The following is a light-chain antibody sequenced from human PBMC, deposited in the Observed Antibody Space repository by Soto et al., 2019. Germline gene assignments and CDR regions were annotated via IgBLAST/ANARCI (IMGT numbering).Light chain of an antibody. Sequence: QAVVTQPPSVSGTPGQRVTISCSGSTSNVGTNTVSWYQQLPGRAPKLLIYTDNQRPSGVPDRISDSKSGTSASLAISGLQSEDEADYYCAAWDKSLNVVVFGGGTKLTVL. J-gene: IGLJ2*01. CDR3: AAWDKSLNVVV. CDR2: TDN. CDR1: TSNVGTNT. V-gene: IGLV1-44*01.